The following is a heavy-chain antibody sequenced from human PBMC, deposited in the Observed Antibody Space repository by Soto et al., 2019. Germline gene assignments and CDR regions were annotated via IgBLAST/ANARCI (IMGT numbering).Heavy chain of an antibody. CDR3: ARDLKTRHCDY. D-gene: IGHD4-17*01. J-gene: IGHJ4*02. CDR2: IWYDGSKT. V-gene: IGHV3-33*01. CDR1: GFAFHGYA. Sequence: QVQLVESGGGVVQPGRSLRLSCAASGFAFHGYAMHWVRQAPGKGLEWVAIIWYDGSKTYYGDSVKGRFTISRDNSKNTVYLQMNSLRVEDTAVYYCARDLKTRHCDYWGQGILVTVSS.